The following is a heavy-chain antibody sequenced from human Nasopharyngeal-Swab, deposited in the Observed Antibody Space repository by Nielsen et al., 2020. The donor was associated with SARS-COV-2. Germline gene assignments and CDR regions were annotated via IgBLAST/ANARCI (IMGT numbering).Heavy chain of an antibody. CDR2: INSDGSST. D-gene: IGHD6-13*01. CDR3: ARKLTGYTSSWYNGYHYYAMDV. CDR1: GFTFSSYW. V-gene: IGHV3-74*01. J-gene: IGHJ6*02. Sequence: GESLKISCAASGFTFSSYWMHWVRQAPGKGLVWVSRINSDGSSTSYVDSVKGRFTISRDNAKNTLYLQLNSLRAEDTAVYYCARKLTGYTSSWYNGYHYYAMDVWGQGTTVTVSS.